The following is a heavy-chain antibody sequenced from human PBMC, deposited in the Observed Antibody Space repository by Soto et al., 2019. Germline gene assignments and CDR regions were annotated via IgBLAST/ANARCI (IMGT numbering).Heavy chain of an antibody. V-gene: IGHV3-30-3*01. CDR1: GFTFSSSV. Sequence: QVQLVESGGGVVQPGRSLRLSCIASGFTFSSSVMHWVRQAPGEGLEWVAGISIDGGRTHYADSVKGRFTISRDNSKNTLYLQMDSLTSEETAVYYCAREGGSSGRAWTFWHWGQGTLVTVSS. J-gene: IGHJ1*01. CDR2: ISIDGGRT. CDR3: AREGGSSGRAWTFWH. D-gene: IGHD3-22*01.